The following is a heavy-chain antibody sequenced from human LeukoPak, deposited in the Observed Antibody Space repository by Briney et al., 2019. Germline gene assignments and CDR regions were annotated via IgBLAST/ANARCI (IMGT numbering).Heavy chain of an antibody. J-gene: IGHJ4*02. CDR1: GFSFSSYS. CDR3: SRLEWILYMDY. Sequence: PGGSLRLSCAASGFSFSSYSMSWVRQAPGKGLEWVATLKEDGSEKYYVDSVKGRFTIARDNAKNSLYLQMNSLRAEDTAVYYCSRLEWILYMDYWGQGTLVTVSS. D-gene: IGHD3-3*01. CDR2: LKEDGSEK. V-gene: IGHV3-7*01.